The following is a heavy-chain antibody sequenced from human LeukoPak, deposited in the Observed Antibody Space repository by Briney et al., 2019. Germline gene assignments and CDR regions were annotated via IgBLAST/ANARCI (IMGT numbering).Heavy chain of an antibody. CDR1: GFTFSSYG. V-gene: IGHV3-30*03. CDR2: ISYDGSNK. D-gene: IGHD4-17*01. J-gene: IGHJ4*02. Sequence: GGSLGLSCAASGFTFSSYGMHWVRQAPGKGLEWVAVISYDGSNKYYADSVKGRFTISRDNAKNSLYLQMNSLRAEDTAVYYCARVGARQILEYWGQGTLVTVSS. CDR3: ARVGARQILEY.